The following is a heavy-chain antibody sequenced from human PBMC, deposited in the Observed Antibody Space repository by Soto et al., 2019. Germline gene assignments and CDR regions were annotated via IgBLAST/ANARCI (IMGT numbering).Heavy chain of an antibody. D-gene: IGHD3-3*02. V-gene: IGHV4-61*01. Sequence: SETVSITCSVSDGSVNSGNYYWTWIRQPPGKGLEWIGYIHSSGSTLYSPSLKSRVIISVDTSMNQFSLKVNSLTAADTAVYYCARDSLALFDSWGQGTLVIVSS. CDR2: IHSSGST. CDR3: ARDSLALFDS. J-gene: IGHJ4*02. CDR1: DGSVNSGNYY.